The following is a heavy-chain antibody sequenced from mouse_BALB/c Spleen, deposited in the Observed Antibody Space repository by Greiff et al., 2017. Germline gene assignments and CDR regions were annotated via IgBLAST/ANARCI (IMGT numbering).Heavy chain of an antibody. Sequence: VHVKQSGAELVRPGALVKLSCKASGFNIKDYYMHWVKQRPEQGLEWIGWIDPENGNTIYDPKFQGKASITADTSSNTAYLQLSSLTSEDTAVYYCAAYYGNYARAFYWGQGTTLTVSS. CDR1: GFNIKDYY. CDR2: IDPENGNT. D-gene: IGHD2-10*01. V-gene: IGHV14-1*02. J-gene: IGHJ2*01. CDR3: AAYYGNYARAFY.